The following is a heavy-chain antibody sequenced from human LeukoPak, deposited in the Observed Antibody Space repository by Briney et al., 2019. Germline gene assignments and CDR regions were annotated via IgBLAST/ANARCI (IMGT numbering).Heavy chain of an antibody. V-gene: IGHV3-7*01. J-gene: IGHJ5*02. Sequence: GGSLRLSCGGSGFALSSYWMMWLRQAPGKGLEFVANIEPAGSATYYADSVKGRFTISRDNTKNLLYLQMNSLTAEDSAVYHCGRFGYVSAVDTWGQGALVTVSS. D-gene: IGHD2-15*01. CDR2: IEPAGSAT. CDR1: GFALSSYW. CDR3: GRFGYVSAVDT.